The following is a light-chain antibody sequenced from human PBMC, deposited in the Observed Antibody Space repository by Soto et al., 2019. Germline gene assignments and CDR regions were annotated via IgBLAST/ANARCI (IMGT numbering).Light chain of an antibody. CDR1: SSNIGAGYD. J-gene: IGLJ3*02. V-gene: IGLV1-40*01. CDR2: GNN. CDR3: QSYDSSLSGSV. Sequence: QSVLTQPPSVSVAPGQRVTISCTGSSSNIGAGYDVHWYQQLPGTAPKLLIYGNNNRPSGVPDRISGSKSATSASLAITGLQAEDEADYYCQSYDSSLSGSVFGGGTKLTVL.